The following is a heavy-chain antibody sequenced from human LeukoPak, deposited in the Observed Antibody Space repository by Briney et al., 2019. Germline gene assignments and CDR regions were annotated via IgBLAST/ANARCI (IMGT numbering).Heavy chain of an antibody. CDR1: GFTFSDYY. J-gene: IGHJ4*02. V-gene: IGHV3-11*05. Sequence: GGSLRLSCAASGFTFSDYYMSWIRQAPGKGLEWVSYISSSSSYTNYADSVKGRFTISRDNAKNSLYLHMNNLKPEDTAVYYCTTDLPSSSRWSNDWWGQGTQVTVSS. D-gene: IGHD6-13*01. CDR2: ISSSSSYT. CDR3: TTDLPSSSRWSNDW.